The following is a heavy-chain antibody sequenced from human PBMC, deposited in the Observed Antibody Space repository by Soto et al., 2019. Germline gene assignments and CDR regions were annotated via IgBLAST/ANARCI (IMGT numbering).Heavy chain of an antibody. J-gene: IGHJ4*02. V-gene: IGHV3-48*03. Sequence: EVQLVESGGGLVQPGGSLRLSCAASGFTFSSYEMNWVRQAPGRGLEWLTLITSSGTNIFYGDSVKGRFTISRDNARNSLSLQMHSLRAEDTAVYYCARGYTGGWSRGGYFDYWGQGALVTVSS. D-gene: IGHD6-19*01. CDR2: ITSSGTNI. CDR3: ARGYTGGWSRGGYFDY. CDR1: GFTFSSYE.